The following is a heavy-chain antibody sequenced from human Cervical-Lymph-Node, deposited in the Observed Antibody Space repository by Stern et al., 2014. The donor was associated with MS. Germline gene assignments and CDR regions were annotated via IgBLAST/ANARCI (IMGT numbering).Heavy chain of an antibody. CDR3: SRDADAYSLVFGY. CDR2: IHYSWTT. CDR1: GGSISSGEYY. J-gene: IGHJ4*02. D-gene: IGHD5-24*01. Sequence: QLQLQESGPGLVKPSQTLSLTCAVSGGSISSGEYYWSWIRQSPGKGLEWIGYIHYSWTTYYHPSLKSRVTISVDTSKNQFSLKLSSVTAADTAVYYCSRDADAYSLVFGYWGRGTLVTVSS. V-gene: IGHV4-30-4*01.